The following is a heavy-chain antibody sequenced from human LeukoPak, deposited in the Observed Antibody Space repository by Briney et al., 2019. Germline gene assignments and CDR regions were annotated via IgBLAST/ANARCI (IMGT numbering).Heavy chain of an antibody. D-gene: IGHD5-24*01. Sequence: PGGSLRLSCAASGFTFDDYAMHWVRQAPGKGLEWVSLISGDGGSTYYADSVKGRFTISRDNAKNSLYLQMNSLRAEDTAVYYCAREIRSRDGYNFGIEYWGQGTLVTVSS. V-gene: IGHV3-43*02. CDR3: AREIRSRDGYNFGIEY. CDR2: ISGDGGST. CDR1: GFTFDDYA. J-gene: IGHJ4*02.